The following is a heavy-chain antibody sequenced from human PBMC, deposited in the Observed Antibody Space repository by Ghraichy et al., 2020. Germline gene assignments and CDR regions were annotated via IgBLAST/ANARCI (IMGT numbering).Heavy chain of an antibody. J-gene: IGHJ4*02. Sequence: SETLSLTCTLSGVSVSDSLYYWAWIRQPPGKGLEWIGNVYYTDSSFYNPSLKSRLTLSVDTSRNQFSLQLTSVSAADTAVYYFARINRQHLYCFDSWGQGTQVTVSS. D-gene: IGHD5-18*01. CDR2: VYYTDSS. V-gene: IGHV4-39*01. CDR3: ARINRQHLYCFDS. CDR1: GVSVSDSLYY.